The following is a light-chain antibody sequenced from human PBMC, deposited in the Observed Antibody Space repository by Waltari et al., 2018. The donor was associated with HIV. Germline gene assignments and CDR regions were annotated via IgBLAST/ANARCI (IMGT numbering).Light chain of an antibody. Sequence: EVVLTQSPGTLSLSLGERATLPCRASQSLGNTFLAWNQQKPGQGPRLLIYGACMRATGTPDRFSGSGSGTDFTLTSSGLEPEDFAVYYCHQYESSPFTFGPGTKVVVK. CDR3: HQYESSPFT. CDR1: QSLGNTF. CDR2: GAC. V-gene: IGKV3-20*01. J-gene: IGKJ3*01.